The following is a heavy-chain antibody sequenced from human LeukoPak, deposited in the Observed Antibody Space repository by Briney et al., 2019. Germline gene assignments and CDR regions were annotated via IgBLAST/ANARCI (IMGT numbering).Heavy chain of an antibody. CDR2: ISTYNVNT. CDR1: GYTFNSYD. V-gene: IGHV1-18*01. J-gene: IGHJ4*02. Sequence: ASVKVSCKASGYTFNSYDISWVRQAPGQGLEWMAWISTYNVNTNYALKVQGRATMTTDTYTSTAYMELRSLRSDDTAVYYCARVLRYDFWSAYYFDYWGQGTLVTVSS. D-gene: IGHD3-3*01. CDR3: ARVLRYDFWSAYYFDY.